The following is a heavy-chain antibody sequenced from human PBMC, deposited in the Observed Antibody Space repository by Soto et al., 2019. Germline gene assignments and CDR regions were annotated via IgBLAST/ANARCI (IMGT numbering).Heavy chain of an antibody. V-gene: IGHV4-39*01. D-gene: IGHD3-10*01. J-gene: IGHJ5*02. CDR2: IYYSGST. Sequence: SETLSLTCTVSGGSISSSSYYWGWIRQPPGKGLEWIGSIYYSGSTYYNPSLKSRVTISVDTSKNQFSLKLSSVTAADTAVYYCARSPPEAYFFGSGRGLFWFVPCCQARLVSISS. CDR1: GGSISSSSYY. CDR3: ARSPPEAYFFGSGRGLFWFVP.